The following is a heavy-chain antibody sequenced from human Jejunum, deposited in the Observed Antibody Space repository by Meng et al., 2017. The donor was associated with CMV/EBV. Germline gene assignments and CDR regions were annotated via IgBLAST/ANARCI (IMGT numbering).Heavy chain of an antibody. V-gene: IGHV3-23*01. J-gene: IGHJ5*02. CDR1: GVTFNCYS. Sequence: GVTFNCYSIRWVRQAPGKGLEWVSLISGHGVGTSYADSVKGRFTISRDNSKNTLYLQMNSLRAGDTAVYYCARDSGSYSLNYFDPWGQGTLVTVSS. CDR2: ISGHGVGT. CDR3: ARDSGSYSLNYFDP. D-gene: IGHD1-26*01.